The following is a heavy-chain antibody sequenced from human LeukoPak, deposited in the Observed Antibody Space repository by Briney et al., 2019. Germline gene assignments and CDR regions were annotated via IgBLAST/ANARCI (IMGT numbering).Heavy chain of an antibody. CDR3: ATSQYYYDSSGYPYFDY. Sequence: GGSLRLSCAASGFTFSDYEMNWVRQAPGKGLEWLSHISISGTTIHYADSVKGRFTISRDNAKNSVYLQMTSLRAEDTALYYCATSQYYYDSSGYPYFDYWGQGTLVTVSS. CDR1: GFTFSDYE. CDR2: ISISGTTI. D-gene: IGHD3-22*01. J-gene: IGHJ4*02. V-gene: IGHV3-48*03.